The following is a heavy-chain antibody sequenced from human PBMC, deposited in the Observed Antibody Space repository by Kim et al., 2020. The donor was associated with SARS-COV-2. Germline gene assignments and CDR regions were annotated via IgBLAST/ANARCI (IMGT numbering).Heavy chain of an antibody. CDR1: GYTFTSYG. CDR2: ISAYKGNT. CDR3: VRDLYDFWSGYYYYFDY. D-gene: IGHD3-3*01. J-gene: IGHJ4*02. Sequence: ASVKVSCKASGYTFTSYGISWVRQAPGQGLEWMGWISAYKGNTNYVQKLQGRVTMTTDTSTSTAYMELRSLRSDDTAVYYCVRDLYDFWSGYYYYFDYWGQGTLVTVSS. V-gene: IGHV1-18*04.